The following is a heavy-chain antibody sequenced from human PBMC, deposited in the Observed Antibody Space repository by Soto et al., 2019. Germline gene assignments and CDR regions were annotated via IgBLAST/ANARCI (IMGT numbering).Heavy chain of an antibody. CDR3: AKRRGAGGHFDY. CDR1: GFTFSSYA. J-gene: IGHJ4*02. D-gene: IGHD2-15*01. CDR2: VSIGGST. V-gene: IGHV3-23*01. Sequence: DVQLLESGGGLVQPEGSLRLSCAASGFTFSSYAMGWVRQGPGKGLEWVAVVSIGGSTHYAASVRGRFTIYRDNSKNTLSLQMNSLTAEDTAVYFCAKRRGAGGHFDYWGQGALVTVSS.